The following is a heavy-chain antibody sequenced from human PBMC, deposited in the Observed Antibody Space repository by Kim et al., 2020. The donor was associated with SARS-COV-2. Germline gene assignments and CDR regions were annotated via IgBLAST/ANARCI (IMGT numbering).Heavy chain of an antibody. D-gene: IGHD4-17*01. V-gene: IGHV1-46*01. CDR3: ARDPKGDYGDRFDY. J-gene: IGHJ4*02. Sequence: AQKSQGRVTMTRDTSTSTVYMELSSLRSEDTAVYYCARDPKGDYGDRFDYWGQGTLVTVSS.